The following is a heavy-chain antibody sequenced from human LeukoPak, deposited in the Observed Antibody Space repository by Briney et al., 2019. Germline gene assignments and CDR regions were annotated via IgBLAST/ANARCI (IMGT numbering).Heavy chain of an antibody. V-gene: IGHV3-33*01. CDR2: IWYDGSNK. J-gene: IGHJ4*02. CDR3: ASGSYYAFNY. D-gene: IGHD1-26*01. Sequence: GGSLRLSCAASGFTFSSYGMHWVRQAPGKGLEWVAVIWYDGSNKYYADSVKGRFTISRDNSKNALYLQMNSLRAEDTAVYHWASGSYYAFNYWGQGTLDSVSS. CDR1: GFTFSSYG.